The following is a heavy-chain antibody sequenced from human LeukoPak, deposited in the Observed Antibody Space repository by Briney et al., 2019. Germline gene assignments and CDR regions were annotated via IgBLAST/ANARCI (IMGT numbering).Heavy chain of an antibody. D-gene: IGHD6-6*01. V-gene: IGHV3-7*03. Sequence: GGSLRLSCAASGFTFSSYWMSWVRQAPGKGLEWVANIKQDGTEKDYVASVRGRFTISRDNAKNSLYLQVNSLRAEDTAVYYCARVYSSSSGKNAFDIWGQGTMVTASS. J-gene: IGHJ3*02. CDR2: IKQDGTEK. CDR1: GFTFSSYW. CDR3: ARVYSSSSGKNAFDI.